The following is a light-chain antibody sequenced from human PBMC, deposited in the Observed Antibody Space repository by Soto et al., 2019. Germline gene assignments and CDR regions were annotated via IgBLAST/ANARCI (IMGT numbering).Light chain of an antibody. V-gene: IGKV3-20*01. CDR2: GAS. CDR1: QSVSSSY. CDR3: QQYATSPPST. Sequence: EIVLTQSPGTLSLSPGERATLSCRASQSVSSSYLAWYQQKPGQAPRLLIYGASSRATGIPDRFSGSGSGRDFTLTIRRLETEDFAVYYCQQYATSPPSTFGQGTKPEIK. J-gene: IGKJ2*01.